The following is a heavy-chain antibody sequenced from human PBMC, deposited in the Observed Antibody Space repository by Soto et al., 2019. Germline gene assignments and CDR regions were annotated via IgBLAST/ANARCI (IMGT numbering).Heavy chain of an antibody. CDR1: GYTFTSYG. Sequence: ASVKVSCKASGYTFTSYGISWVRQAPGQRLEWMGWINAGNGNTKYSQKFQGRVTITRDTSASTAYMELSSLRSEDTAVYYCARGLNGYLHYFDYWGQGTPVTVSS. D-gene: IGHD5-18*01. J-gene: IGHJ4*02. CDR3: ARGLNGYLHYFDY. V-gene: IGHV1-3*01. CDR2: INAGNGNT.